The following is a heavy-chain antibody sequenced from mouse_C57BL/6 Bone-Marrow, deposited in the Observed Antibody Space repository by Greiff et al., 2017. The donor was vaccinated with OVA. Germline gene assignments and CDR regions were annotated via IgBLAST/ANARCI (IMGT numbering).Heavy chain of an antibody. CDR1: GYTFTSYW. CDR2: INPSNGGT. Sequence: QVQLKQPGTELVKPGASVKLSCKASGYTFTSYWMHWVKQRPGQGLEWIGNINPSNGGTNYNEKVKSKATLTVDKSSSTAYMQLSSLTSEDSAVYYCARWGTTDYFDYWGQGTTLTVSS. V-gene: IGHV1-53*01. J-gene: IGHJ2*01. CDR3: ARWGTTDYFDY. D-gene: IGHD1-1*01.